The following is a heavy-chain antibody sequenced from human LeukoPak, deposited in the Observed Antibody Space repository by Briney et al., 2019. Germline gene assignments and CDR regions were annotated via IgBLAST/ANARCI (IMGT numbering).Heavy chain of an antibody. CDR1: GYTFTDYY. Sequence: ASVKVSCKVSGYTFTDYYMHWVQQAPGKGLEWMGLVDPEDGETIYAEKFQGRVTITADTSTDTAYMELSSLRSEDTAVYYCATADCSSTSCYLDYWGQGTLVTVSP. CDR3: ATADCSSTSCYLDY. V-gene: IGHV1-69-2*01. J-gene: IGHJ4*02. D-gene: IGHD2-2*01. CDR2: VDPEDGET.